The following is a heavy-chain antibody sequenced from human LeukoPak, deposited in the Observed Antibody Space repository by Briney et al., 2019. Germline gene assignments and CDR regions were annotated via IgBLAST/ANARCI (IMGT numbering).Heavy chain of an antibody. Sequence: PSETLSLTCTVSGGSISSYYWSWIRQPPGKGLEWIGYIYYSGSTNYNPSLKSRVTISVDTSKNQFSLKLSSVTAADTAVYYCARDRSVATYWYFDLWGRGTLVTVSS. CDR1: GGSISSYY. CDR3: ARDRSVATYWYFDL. D-gene: IGHD5-12*01. J-gene: IGHJ2*01. CDR2: IYYSGST. V-gene: IGHV4-59*01.